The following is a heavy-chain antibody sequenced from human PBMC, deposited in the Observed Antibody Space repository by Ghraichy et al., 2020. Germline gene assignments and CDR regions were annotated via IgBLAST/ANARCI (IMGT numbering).Heavy chain of an antibody. V-gene: IGHV3-48*02. CDR3: ARGLNYDSSEYYYYYGMDV. J-gene: IGHJ6*02. CDR2: ISSSSSTI. D-gene: IGHD3-22*01. Sequence: GGSLRLSCAASGFTFSSYSMNWVRQAPGKGLEWVSYISSSSSTIYYADSVKGRFTISRDNAKNSLYLQMNSLRDEDTAVYYCARGLNYDSSEYYYYYGMDVWGQGTTVTVSS. CDR1: GFTFSSYS.